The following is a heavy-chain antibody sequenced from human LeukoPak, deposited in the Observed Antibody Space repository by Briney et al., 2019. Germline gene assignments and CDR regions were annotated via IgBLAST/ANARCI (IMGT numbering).Heavy chain of an antibody. CDR2: IGSRSSSI. D-gene: IGHD4-23*01. CDR3: ARESGNSAGEAFDI. Sequence: GGSPRLSCAGSGFTFSGYSMNWVRQAPGKGLEWVSAIGSRSSSIYYADSVKGRFTISRDNAKNSLYLQMNSLRAEDTAVYYCARESGNSAGEAFDIWGQGTLVTVSS. J-gene: IGHJ3*02. CDR1: GFTFSGYS. V-gene: IGHV3-21*01.